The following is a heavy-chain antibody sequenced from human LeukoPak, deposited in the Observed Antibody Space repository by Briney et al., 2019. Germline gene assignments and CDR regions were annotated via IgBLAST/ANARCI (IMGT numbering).Heavy chain of an antibody. CDR2: IYYSGST. Sequence: PSETLSLTCTVSGGSISSYYWSWIRQPPGKGLEWIGYIYYSGSTNYNPSLKSRVPISVDTSKNQFSLKLSSLTAADAAVYYCARGGVWGVRYWGQGTLVTVSS. J-gene: IGHJ4*02. D-gene: IGHD3-10*01. CDR1: GGSISSYY. CDR3: ARGGVWGVRY. V-gene: IGHV4-59*12.